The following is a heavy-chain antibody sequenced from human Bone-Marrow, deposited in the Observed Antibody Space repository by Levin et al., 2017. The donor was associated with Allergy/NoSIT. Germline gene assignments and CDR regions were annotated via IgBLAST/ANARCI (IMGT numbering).Heavy chain of an antibody. CDR1: GGSITNGSYY. Sequence: SETLSLTCIVSGGSITNGSYYWGWIRQSPRKGLEWIGSICYTGYTYYNPSLQSRLTISLDTSKNQFSLKLTSVTAADTAVYYCARHVELLWFGQLGDYWGQGTLVTVSS. V-gene: IGHV4-39*01. D-gene: IGHD3-10*01. CDR2: ICYTGYT. J-gene: IGHJ4*02. CDR3: ARHVELLWFGQLGDY.